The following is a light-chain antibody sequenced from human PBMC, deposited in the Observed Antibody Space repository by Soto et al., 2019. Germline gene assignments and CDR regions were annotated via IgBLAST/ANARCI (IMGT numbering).Light chain of an antibody. CDR2: GTS. CDR3: QQYGIAPLALT. CDR1: QSVHVSY. J-gene: IGKJ4*01. Sequence: EVVLTQSPGTLSLSPGETSTLSFRASQSVHVSYLSWYQQKPGQAPSLLIYGTSSRATGIPDRFSGSGSGTDFTLTISRLEPEDFALYYCQQYGIAPLALTFGGGTKVDIK. V-gene: IGKV3-20*01.